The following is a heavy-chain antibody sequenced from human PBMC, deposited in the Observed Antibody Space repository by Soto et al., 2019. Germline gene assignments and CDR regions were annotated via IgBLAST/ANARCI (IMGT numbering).Heavy chain of an antibody. D-gene: IGHD7-27*01. CDR3: ARERLTPLFY. J-gene: IGHJ4*02. CDR1: GGKFTANS. CDR2: IIPMLDEA. V-gene: IGHV1-69*08. Sequence: QVQLVQSGAEVRQPGSSVKVSCTASGGKFTANSFSWVRQAPGQGLEWMGRIIPMLDEAHYTQKFQGRVTITAARSTDTVYMELSRLTPGDTAIYYCARERLTPLFYWGQGTLVTVSS.